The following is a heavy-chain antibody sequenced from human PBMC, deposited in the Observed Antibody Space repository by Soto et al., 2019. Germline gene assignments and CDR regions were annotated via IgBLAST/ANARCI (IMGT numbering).Heavy chain of an antibody. V-gene: IGHV4-31*03. CDR3: ARDLLGQGNWFDP. J-gene: IGHJ5*02. CDR1: GGSISSGGYY. CDR2: IYYSGST. Sequence: SETLSLTCTVSGGSISSGGYYWSWIRQHPGKGLEWIGYIYYSGSTYYNPSLKSRVTISVDTSKNQFSLKLSSVTAADTAVYYCARDLLGQGNWFDPWGQGTLVTVSS. D-gene: IGHD7-27*01.